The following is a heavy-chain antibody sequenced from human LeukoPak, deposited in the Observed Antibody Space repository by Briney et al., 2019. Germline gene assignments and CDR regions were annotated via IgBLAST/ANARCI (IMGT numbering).Heavy chain of an antibody. CDR2: TYDRCKWYI. D-gene: IGHD2-2*01. Sequence: TLSLTCAISGDSVSSNSAAWNWIRQSPARGLEWLGSTYDRCKWYIDDAVAVKSRMTINPDTSNNQFSLQLNSVTPEDTAVYYCARLAYCTSSTCSLVYGMDVWGQGTTVTVSS. J-gene: IGHJ6*02. V-gene: IGHV6-1*01. CDR3: ARLAYCTSSTCSLVYGMDV. CDR1: GDSVSSNSAA.